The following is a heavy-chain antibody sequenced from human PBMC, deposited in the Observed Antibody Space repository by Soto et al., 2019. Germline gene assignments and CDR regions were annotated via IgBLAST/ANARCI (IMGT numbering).Heavy chain of an antibody. CDR1: GFSFSTYG. D-gene: IGHD1-20*01. CDR3: ARDPEGIPDFDY. Sequence: EVQLMESGGGLVQPGGSLRLSCAASGFSFSTYGRNWARQAPGKGLEWVTHINSGGKTTSYSDSVKGRFTISRDDAKNSLYLRMNSLRVDDTAIYYCARDPEGIPDFDYWGHGTLVTVSS. CDR2: INSGGKTT. J-gene: IGHJ4*01. V-gene: IGHV3-48*04.